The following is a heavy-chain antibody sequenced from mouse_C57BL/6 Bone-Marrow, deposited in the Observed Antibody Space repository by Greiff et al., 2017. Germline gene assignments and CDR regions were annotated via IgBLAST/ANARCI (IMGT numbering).Heavy chain of an antibody. CDR3: ARGCDYGYAMDY. CDR1: GYTFTDYN. V-gene: IGHV1-39*01. D-gene: IGHD2-4*01. CDR2: INPNYGTT. Sequence: EVQLQQSGPELVKPGASVKISCKASGYTFTDYNMNWVKQSNGKSLEWIGVINPNYGTTNYNQKFKGKATLTVDQSSSTAYMQLNSLTSEDSAVYDCARGCDYGYAMDYWGQGTSVTVSS. J-gene: IGHJ4*01.